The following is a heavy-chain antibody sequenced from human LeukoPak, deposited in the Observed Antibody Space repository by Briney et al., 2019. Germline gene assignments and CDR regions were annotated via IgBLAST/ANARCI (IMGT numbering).Heavy chain of an antibody. CDR3: VRYSSGYDY. CDR2: IKKDGSEK. D-gene: IGHD6-19*01. J-gene: IGHJ4*02. Sequence: GGSLRLSCAASGSTFSSYWMGWVRQAPGKGLEWVANIKKDGSEKYYVDSVKGRFTISRDNAKNSLYLQMNSLRAEDTAVYYCVRYSSGYDYWGQGTLVSVSS. CDR1: GSTFSSYW. V-gene: IGHV3-7*05.